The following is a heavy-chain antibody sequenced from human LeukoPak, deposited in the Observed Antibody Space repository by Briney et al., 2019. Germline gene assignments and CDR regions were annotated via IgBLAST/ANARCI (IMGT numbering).Heavy chain of an antibody. Sequence: GGSLRLSCAASGFTLSSYAMHWVRQAPGKGLEWVAVISYDGSNKYYADSVKGRFTISRDNSKNTLYLQMNSLRAEDTAVYYCARGYGIAAGDWGQGTLVTVSS. D-gene: IGHD6-13*01. CDR1: GFTLSSYA. CDR3: ARGYGIAAGD. V-gene: IGHV3-30-3*01. J-gene: IGHJ4*02. CDR2: ISYDGSNK.